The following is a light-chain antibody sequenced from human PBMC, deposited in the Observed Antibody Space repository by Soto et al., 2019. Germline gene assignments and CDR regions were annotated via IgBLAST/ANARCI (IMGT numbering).Light chain of an antibody. CDR3: QQYVNWPPWT. J-gene: IGKJ1*01. CDR1: QSVSRN. CDR2: GAS. Sequence: IVMTQSPATLSVSPGERATLSCRASQSVSRNLAWYQQKPGQAPRLLIYGASTRATGIPARFSGSGSGTEFTLTISSLQSDDFALYYCQQYVNWPPWTFGLGTKVEV. V-gene: IGKV3-15*01.